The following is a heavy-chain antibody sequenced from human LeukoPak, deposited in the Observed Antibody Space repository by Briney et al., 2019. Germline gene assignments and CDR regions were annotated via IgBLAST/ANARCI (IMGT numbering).Heavy chain of an antibody. Sequence: GASVKVSCKASGYTLTGYYMHWVRQAPGQGLAWVGWINPNSGGTNYAQKFQGRVTMTRDTSISTAYMELSRLRSDDTAVYYCASLGCSSTSCLYYFDYWGQGTLVTVSS. D-gene: IGHD2-2*01. CDR3: ASLGCSSTSCLYYFDY. J-gene: IGHJ4*02. V-gene: IGHV1-2*02. CDR1: GYTLTGYY. CDR2: INPNSGGT.